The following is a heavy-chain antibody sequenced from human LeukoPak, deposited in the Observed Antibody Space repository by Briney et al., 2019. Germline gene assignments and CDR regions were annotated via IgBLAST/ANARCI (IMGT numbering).Heavy chain of an antibody. D-gene: IGHD3-3*01. V-gene: IGHV1-46*01. CDR3: ARGTPDYDFWSARTGWFDP. Sequence: ASVKVSCKASGYTFTRYHMHWVRQAPGRWLELMGISNPSGGSTSYAQKFQGRVTMTRDTSTSTVYMELSSLRSEDTAVYYCARGTPDYDFWSARTGWFDPWGQGTLVTVSS. CDR1: GYTFTRYH. J-gene: IGHJ5*02. CDR2: SNPSGGST.